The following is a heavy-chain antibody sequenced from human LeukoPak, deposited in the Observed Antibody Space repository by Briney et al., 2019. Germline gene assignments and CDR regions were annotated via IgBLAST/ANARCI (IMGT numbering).Heavy chain of an antibody. CDR2: INTNTGNP. D-gene: IGHD3-16*01. Sequence: ASVKVSCKASGYTFSNNDINWVRQAPGQGLEWMGWINTNTGNPTYAQGFTGRFVFSLDTSVSTAYLQISSLKAEDTAVYYCARAYIMITFGGVIPGGGWGQGTLVTVSS. CDR1: GYTFSNND. CDR3: ARAYIMITFGGVIPGGG. V-gene: IGHV7-4-1*02. J-gene: IGHJ4*02.